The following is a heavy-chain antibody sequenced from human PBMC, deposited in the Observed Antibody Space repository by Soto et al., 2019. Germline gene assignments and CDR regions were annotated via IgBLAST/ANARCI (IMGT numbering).Heavy chain of an antibody. J-gene: IGHJ1*01. CDR2: MNPNTGGS. D-gene: IGHD3-16*01. CDR1: GYTFTSND. Sequence: ASVKVSCKASGYTFTSNDINWVRQASVQGLEWMGWMNPNTGGSGYAQDFQGRITMTRDTATSTAYMELTSLRSDDTAVYYCARGGPSACYDLWRQGTLVTVS. V-gene: IGHV1-8*01. CDR3: ARGGPSACYDL.